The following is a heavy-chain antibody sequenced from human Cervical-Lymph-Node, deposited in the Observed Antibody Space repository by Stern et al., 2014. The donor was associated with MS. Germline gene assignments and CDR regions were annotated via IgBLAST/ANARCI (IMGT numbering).Heavy chain of an antibody. CDR2: ISSNGGGT. J-gene: IGHJ4*02. CDR1: GFSFSSYA. Sequence: VQLVESGGGLVQPGGSLRLSCAASGFSFSSYAMHWVRQAPGKGLEYVSAISSNGGGTYYANSVKGRFTISRDNFKNTLYLQMGSLRAEDMAVYYCARGDSSGCPDYWGQGTLVTVSS. D-gene: IGHD3-22*01. V-gene: IGHV3-64*01. CDR3: ARGDSSGCPDY.